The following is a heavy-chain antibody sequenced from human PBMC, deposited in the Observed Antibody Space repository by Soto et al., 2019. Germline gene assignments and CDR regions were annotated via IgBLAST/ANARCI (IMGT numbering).Heavy chain of an antibody. CDR2: IAYSGDT. CDR3: ARGFERSAIGP. Sequence: LRLSXAASGFTVSSNYMSWVRQAPGKGLEWIGYIAYSGDTYYNPSLRSRVTISADRSENKFSLTLKSVTAADTAVYFCARGFERSAIGPWGQGTSVTVSS. CDR1: GFTVSSNY. J-gene: IGHJ5*02. V-gene: IGHV4-59*02. D-gene: IGHD3-9*01.